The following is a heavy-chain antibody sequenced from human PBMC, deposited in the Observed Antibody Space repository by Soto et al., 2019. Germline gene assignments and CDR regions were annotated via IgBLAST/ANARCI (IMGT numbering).Heavy chain of an antibody. V-gene: IGHV3-30*18. CDR2: ISFDGRKK. Sequence: PGGSLRLSCAASGFTFSSHGMHWVRQAPGKGLEWVAVISFDGRKKYYADSVKGRFTISRDNSKNTVSLQMNSLRAEDTALYYCAKGLWFGEPLAFDFWGQGTMVTVSS. J-gene: IGHJ3*01. D-gene: IGHD3-10*01. CDR1: GFTFSSHG. CDR3: AKGLWFGEPLAFDF.